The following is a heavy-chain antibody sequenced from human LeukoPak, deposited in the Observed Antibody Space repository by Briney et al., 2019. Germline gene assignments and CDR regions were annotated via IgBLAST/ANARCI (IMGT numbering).Heavy chain of an antibody. D-gene: IGHD3-10*01. CDR2: ISSSSDLM. Sequence: GGSLRLSCEASGFSLSISGMNWVRQAPGKGLEWVSYISSSSDLMSYVDSVKGRFTVSRDNAKNSLFLQMNSLRDEDTAVYYCARVVRGLNNLGDWGQGTLVTVSS. V-gene: IGHV3-48*02. CDR1: GFSLSISG. J-gene: IGHJ4*02. CDR3: ARVVRGLNNLGD.